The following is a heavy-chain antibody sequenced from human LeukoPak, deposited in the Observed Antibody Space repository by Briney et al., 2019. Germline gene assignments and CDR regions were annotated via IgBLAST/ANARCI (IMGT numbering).Heavy chain of an antibody. V-gene: IGHV3-15*05. Sequence: GGSLRLSCAASRFIFSSYAMSWVRQAPGKGLEWVGRIKSKTDGGTIDYAAPVKGRFTISRDDSKNTLFLQMNSLKIEYTAVYYCTTVTLRPVGLWGQGTLVTVSS. CDR1: RFIFSSYA. J-gene: IGHJ4*02. D-gene: IGHD3-10*01. CDR3: TTVTLRPVGL. CDR2: IKSKTDGGTI.